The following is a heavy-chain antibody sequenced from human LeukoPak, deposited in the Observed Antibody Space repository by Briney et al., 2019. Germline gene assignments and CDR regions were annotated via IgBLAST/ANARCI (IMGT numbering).Heavy chain of an antibody. CDR3: AKDFNWGWDY. D-gene: IGHD7-27*01. CDR2: VLSDGSRK. V-gene: IGHV3-30*02. CDR1: GFTFSSHG. Sequence: GGSLRLSCAASGFTFSSHGMHWLLQAPGKGPEWVAYVLSDGSRKYYADSVKGRFTISRDDSKNTLFLQMNSLRPEDTALYYCAKDFNWGWDYWGQGTLVTVSS. J-gene: IGHJ4*02.